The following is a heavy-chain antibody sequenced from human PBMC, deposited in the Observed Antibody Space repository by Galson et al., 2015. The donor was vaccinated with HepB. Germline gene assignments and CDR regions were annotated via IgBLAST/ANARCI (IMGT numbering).Heavy chain of an antibody. CDR1: GYIFTTYG. V-gene: IGHV1-3*04. Sequence: SVKVSCKASGYIFTTYGIHWVRQAPGQRLELMEWINTGDGHTVYSPKFQGRVTITRDTSATTAYLDLISLTAEDTAIYFCARDEELGPHYVHDWGQGTLVIVSS. CDR2: INTGDGHT. D-gene: IGHD1-26*01. CDR3: ARDEELGPHYVHD. J-gene: IGHJ4*02.